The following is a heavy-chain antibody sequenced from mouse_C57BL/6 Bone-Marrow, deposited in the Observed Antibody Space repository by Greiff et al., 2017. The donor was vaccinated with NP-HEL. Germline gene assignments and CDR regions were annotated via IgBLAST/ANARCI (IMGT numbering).Heavy chain of an antibody. J-gene: IGHJ1*01. CDR2: IDPENGDT. CDR3: TTPSTVYSYFAV. D-gene: IGHD2-1*01. CDR1: GFNIKDDY. V-gene: IGHV14-4*01. Sequence: EVQLVESGAELVRPGASVKLSCTASGFNIKDDYMHWVKQRPEQGLEWIGWIDPENGDTEYASKFQGKATITADTSSNTAYLQLSSLTSEDTAVSFCTTPSTVYSYFAVWGAGTPVTVSS.